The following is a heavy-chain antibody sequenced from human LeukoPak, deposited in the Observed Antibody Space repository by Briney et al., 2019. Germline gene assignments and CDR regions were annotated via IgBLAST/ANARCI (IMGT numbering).Heavy chain of an antibody. CDR1: DGAIAGYS. Sequence: SETLSLTCTVSDGAIAGYSRSWIRQAPGKGLEWIGYIYYSGDTNYNPSLQSRVTVSVDTSKNQFSLRLTSVSAADTAVYYCVRGPYGSGISNWFDPWGQGTQVIVSS. J-gene: IGHJ5*02. CDR2: IYYSGDT. CDR3: VRGPYGSGISNWFDP. V-gene: IGHV4-59*01. D-gene: IGHD3-10*01.